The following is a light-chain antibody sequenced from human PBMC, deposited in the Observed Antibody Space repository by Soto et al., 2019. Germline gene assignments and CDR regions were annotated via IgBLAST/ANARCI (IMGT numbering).Light chain of an antibody. CDR3: ASYITSSTYV. Sequence: QSALTQPASVSGSPGQSIAISCTGTSSDVGGYSYVSWYQQQPGKAPKLVISDVSNRPSGVSDRFSGSKSGNTASLTISGLQTEDEADYYCASYITSSTYVFGTGTKVTFL. CDR1: SSDVGGYSY. CDR2: DVS. V-gene: IGLV2-14*01. J-gene: IGLJ1*01.